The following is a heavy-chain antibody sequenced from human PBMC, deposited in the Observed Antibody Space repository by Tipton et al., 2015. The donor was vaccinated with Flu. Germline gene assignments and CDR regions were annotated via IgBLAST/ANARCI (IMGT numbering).Heavy chain of an antibody. J-gene: IGHJ4*02. V-gene: IGHV4-59*01. CDR2: INYNGGT. D-gene: IGHD3-22*01. Sequence: TLSLTCTVSGGSISGYYWTWIRQPPGKGLEWIGFINYNGGTDYNPSLKSRVTISVDTSKNQFSLRLGSVTAADTAVYYCAGAPYSDYDTSGSSFDYWGQGTLVTVSS. CDR3: AGAPYSDYDTSGSSFDY. CDR1: GGSISGYY.